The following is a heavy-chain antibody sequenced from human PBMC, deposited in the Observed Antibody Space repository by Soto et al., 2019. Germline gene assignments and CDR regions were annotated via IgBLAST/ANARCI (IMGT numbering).Heavy chain of an antibody. J-gene: IGHJ6*02. CDR3: AKLVYDFWSGYYISKSHDGMDV. CDR2: ISGSGGST. D-gene: IGHD3-3*01. CDR1: GFTFSSYA. Sequence: GGSLRLSCAASGFTFSSYAMSWVRQAPGKGLEWVSAISGSGGSTYYADSVKGRFTISRDNSKNTLYLQMNSLRAEDTAVYYCAKLVYDFWSGYYISKSHDGMDVWGQGTTVTVSS. V-gene: IGHV3-23*01.